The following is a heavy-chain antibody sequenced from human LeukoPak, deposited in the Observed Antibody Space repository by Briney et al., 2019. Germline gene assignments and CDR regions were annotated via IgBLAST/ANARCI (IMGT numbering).Heavy chain of an antibody. CDR1: GYSFTSYW. CDR3: ARSGKLPHYYYYMDV. Sequence: GESLKISCKGSGYSFTSYWIGWVRQMPGKGLEWMGIIYPGDSDTRYSPSFQGQVTISADKSISTAYLQWSSLKASDTAMYYCARSGKLPHYYYYMDVWGKGTTVTVSS. CDR2: IYPGDSDT. J-gene: IGHJ6*03. D-gene: IGHD1-1*01. V-gene: IGHV5-51*01.